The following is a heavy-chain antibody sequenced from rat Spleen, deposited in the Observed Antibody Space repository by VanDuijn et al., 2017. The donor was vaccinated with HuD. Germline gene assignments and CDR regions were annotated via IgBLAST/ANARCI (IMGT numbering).Heavy chain of an antibody. Sequence: EVQLVESGGGLVQPGKSLTLSCVASGLTFNNYWMTWIRQAPGKGLEWIASITSAGEITYYPDSVKGRFTISRDNAKNTQYLQMDSLRSEDTATYYCARHYYDGTYFYGFAYWGQGTLVTVSS. CDR1: GLTFNNYW. V-gene: IGHV5-31*01. J-gene: IGHJ3*01. D-gene: IGHD1-12*02. CDR2: ITSAGEIT. CDR3: ARHYYDGTYFYGFAY.